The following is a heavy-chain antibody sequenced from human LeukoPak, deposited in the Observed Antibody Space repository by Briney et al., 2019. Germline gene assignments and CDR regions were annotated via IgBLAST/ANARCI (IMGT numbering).Heavy chain of an antibody. CDR3: ASMYYDFWSGFNWFDP. CDR1: GGSVSSADYY. Sequence: SETLSLTCTVSGGSVSSADYYWSWIRQPPGKGLEWIGYIYYSGSTNYNPSLKSRVTISVDTSKNQFSLKLSSVTAADTAVYYCASMYYDFWSGFNWFDPWGQGTLVTVSS. V-gene: IGHV4-61*08. D-gene: IGHD3-3*01. J-gene: IGHJ5*02. CDR2: IYYSGST.